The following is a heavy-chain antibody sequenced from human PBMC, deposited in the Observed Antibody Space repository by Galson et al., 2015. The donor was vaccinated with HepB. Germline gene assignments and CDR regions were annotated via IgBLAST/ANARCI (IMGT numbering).Heavy chain of an antibody. CDR3: LRLGDLSGYSSS. D-gene: IGHD6-13*01. J-gene: IGHJ4*02. CDR2: TRSKASDYAT. V-gene: IGHV3-73*01. CDR1: GFTFSGSA. Sequence: SLRLSCAASGFTFSGSATHWVRQASRRGPEWVGRTRSKASDYATAYAASLKGRFTISRDDSKNTAYLHMNSLKTEDTAVYYCLRLGDLSGYSSSWGQGTLVTVSS.